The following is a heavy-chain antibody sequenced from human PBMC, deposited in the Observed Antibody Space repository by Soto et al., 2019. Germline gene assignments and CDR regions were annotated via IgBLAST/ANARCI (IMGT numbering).Heavy chain of an antibody. Sequence: GRSLRLSCAASGFTFSSYGMHWVRQAPGKGLEWVAVISYDGSNKYYADSVKGRFTISRDNSKNTLYLQMNSLRAEDTAVYYCAKDLLRLFGAFDIWGQGTMVTVSS. CDR3: AKDLLRLFGAFDI. J-gene: IGHJ3*02. CDR2: ISYDGSNK. D-gene: IGHD5-12*01. CDR1: GFTFSSYG. V-gene: IGHV3-30*18.